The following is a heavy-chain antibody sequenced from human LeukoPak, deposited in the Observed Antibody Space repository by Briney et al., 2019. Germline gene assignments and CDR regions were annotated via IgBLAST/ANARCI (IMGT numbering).Heavy chain of an antibody. CDR2: INHIGDII. V-gene: IGHV3-48*03. D-gene: IGHD2-8*01. Sequence: GGSLRLSCTASGFSFSSYEMNWVRQAPGKGLEWVSYINHIGDIIYYADSVKGRFTISRDNAKNSLYLQMISLRAEDTAVYHCVREGLGFAHGFDYWGQGALVVVSS. CDR3: VREGLGFAHGFDY. J-gene: IGHJ4*02. CDR1: GFSFSSYE.